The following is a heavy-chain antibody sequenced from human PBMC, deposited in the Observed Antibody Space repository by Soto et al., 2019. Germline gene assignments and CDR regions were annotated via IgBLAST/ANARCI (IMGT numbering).Heavy chain of an antibody. CDR3: ARGGHCSITSCYAPYYYYMDV. D-gene: IGHD2-2*01. CDR1: GYTFTSYD. J-gene: IGHJ6*03. Sequence: ASVKVSCKASGYTFTSYDINWVRQATGQGLEWMGWMNPNSGNTGYAQKFQGRVTMTRNTSISTAYMELSSLRSEDTAVYYCARGGHCSITSCYAPYYYYMDVWGKATTVTVSS. V-gene: IGHV1-8*01. CDR2: MNPNSGNT.